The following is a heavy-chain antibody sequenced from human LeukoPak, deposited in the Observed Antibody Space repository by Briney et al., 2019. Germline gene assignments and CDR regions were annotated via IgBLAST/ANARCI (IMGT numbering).Heavy chain of an antibody. CDR1: GFTFSSYS. V-gene: IGHV3-21*01. CDR3: ARDWSDYYGMDV. Sequence: GGSLRLSCAASGFTFSSYSMNWVRQAPGKGLEWVSSTSSSSTYVYYADSVKGRFTISRDNAKNSLYLQMNSLRAEDTAVYYCARDWSDYYGMDVWGQGTRATVSS. CDR2: TSSSSTYV. J-gene: IGHJ6*02.